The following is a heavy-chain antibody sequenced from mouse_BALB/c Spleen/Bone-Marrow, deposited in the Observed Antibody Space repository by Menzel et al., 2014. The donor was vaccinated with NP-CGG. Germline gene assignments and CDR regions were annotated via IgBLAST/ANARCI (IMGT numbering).Heavy chain of an antibody. D-gene: IGHD1-1*01. J-gene: IGHJ1*01. CDR1: GFTFSSFG. V-gene: IGHV5-17*02. Sequence: EVKLVESGGGLVQPGGSRKLSCAASGFTFSSFGMRWVRQAPEKGLEWVAYISSGSSTIYYADTVKGRFTISRDNPKNTLFLQMTSLRSEDTAMYYCARRGSNHWYFDVWGAGTTVTVSS. CDR2: ISSGSSTI. CDR3: ARRGSNHWYFDV.